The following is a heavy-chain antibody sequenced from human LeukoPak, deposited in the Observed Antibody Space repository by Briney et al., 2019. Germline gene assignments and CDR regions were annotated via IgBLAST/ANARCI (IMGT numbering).Heavy chain of an antibody. CDR3: TRDTGTTGEVKFDP. CDR2: IYTSGST. V-gene: IGHV4-4*07. Sequence: PSETLSLTCTISGNSFGDYYWSWIRQPAGKGLEWIGRIYTSGSTTYNPSLKSRVTMSVDTSKSQFSLNLMSVTAADTAVYYCTRDTGTTGEVKFDPWGQGTLVTVSS. CDR1: GNSFGDYY. J-gene: IGHJ5*02. D-gene: IGHD4-17*01.